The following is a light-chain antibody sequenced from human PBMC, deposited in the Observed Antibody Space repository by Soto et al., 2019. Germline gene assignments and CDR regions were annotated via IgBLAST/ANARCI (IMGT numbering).Light chain of an antibody. CDR1: QSVSSS. CDR2: GAS. V-gene: IGKV3-15*01. CDR3: QQYYNRPPWT. J-gene: IGKJ1*01. Sequence: EIMMTQSPATLSVSPGERATLSCRASQSVSSSLAWYQQKPGQAPRLLIYGASTRATGTPARFSGSGSETEFPLTISSLQSEDFAVYYCQQYYNRPPWTFGQGTKVEIK.